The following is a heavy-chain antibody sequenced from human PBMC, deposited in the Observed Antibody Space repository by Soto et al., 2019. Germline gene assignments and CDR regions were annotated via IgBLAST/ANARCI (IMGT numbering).Heavy chain of an antibody. J-gene: IGHJ6*02. D-gene: IGHD2-2*01. CDR2: INPQTGGT. CDR3: ARERYQVISDGMDV. Sequence: GASVKVSCKASGYTFTGYYIPWVRESPGQGLEWMGWINPQTGGTSYAQKFPGRVTLSRDTSINTAYLELSRLRFDDAAVYFCARERYQVISDGMDVWGQGTTVTVSS. CDR1: GYTFTGYY. V-gene: IGHV1-2*02.